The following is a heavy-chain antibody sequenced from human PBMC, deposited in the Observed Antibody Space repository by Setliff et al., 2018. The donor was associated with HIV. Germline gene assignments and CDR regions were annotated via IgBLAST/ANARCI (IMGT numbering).Heavy chain of an antibody. Sequence: GASVKVSCKASGYTFTTYDITWVRQAPGQRLEWMGRIDTDNGYRRYSPKLQGRVTITKDTSANTAYMELRGLRSEDTAVYYCARWWAAAGCYPAIYHFDSWGQGTLVTVSS. J-gene: IGHJ4*02. CDR2: IDTDNGYR. D-gene: IGHD2-2*01. V-gene: IGHV1-3*04. CDR1: GYTFTTYD. CDR3: ARWWAAAGCYPAIYHFDS.